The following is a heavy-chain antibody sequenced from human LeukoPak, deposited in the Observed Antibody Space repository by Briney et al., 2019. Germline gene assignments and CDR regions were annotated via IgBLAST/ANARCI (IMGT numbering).Heavy chain of an antibody. Sequence: GASVQVSCKTSGGTFSTSAITWVRQTPGQGREWMGRIIPVLNITTYAQRFQGRVTITADTSTSTVYMELSSLRSEETAVYYCARDQGLTAPPPYGLDVWGQGTTVIVSS. CDR3: ARDQGLTAPPPYGLDV. V-gene: IGHV1-69*04. J-gene: IGHJ6*02. CDR2: IIPVLNIT. CDR1: GGTFSTSA. D-gene: IGHD5-18*01.